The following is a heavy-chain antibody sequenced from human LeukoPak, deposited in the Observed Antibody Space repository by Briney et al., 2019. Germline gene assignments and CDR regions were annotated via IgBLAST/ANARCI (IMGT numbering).Heavy chain of an antibody. V-gene: IGHV4-31*03. D-gene: IGHD3-10*01. CDR1: GGSISSGGYY. J-gene: IGHJ3*02. CDR2: IYYSGST. CDR3: ARRPPPVWFGESTNRAFDI. Sequence: SETLSLTCTVSGGSISSGGYYWSWIRQHPGKGLEWIGYIYYSGSTYYNPSLKSRVTISVDTSKNQFSLKLSSVTAADTAVYYCARRPPPVWFGESTNRAFDIWGQGTMVTVSS.